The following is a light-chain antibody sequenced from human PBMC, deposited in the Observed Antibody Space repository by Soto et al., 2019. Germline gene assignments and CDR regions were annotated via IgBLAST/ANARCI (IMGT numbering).Light chain of an antibody. V-gene: IGKV3-15*01. CDR3: QQYNNWPASFT. J-gene: IGKJ3*01. Sequence: EIVMTQSPATLSVSPGERAALSCRASQSVSSNLAWYQQKPGQAPRLPIYGASTRATGIPARFSGSGSGTEFTLTISSLQSEDFAVYYCQQYNNWPASFTFGPGTKVDI. CDR1: QSVSSN. CDR2: GAS.